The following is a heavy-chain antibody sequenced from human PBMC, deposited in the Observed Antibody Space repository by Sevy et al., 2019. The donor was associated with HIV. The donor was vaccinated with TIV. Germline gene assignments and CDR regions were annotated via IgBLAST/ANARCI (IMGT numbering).Heavy chain of an antibody. V-gene: IGHV4-38-2*02. CDR1: GYSISSGYY. J-gene: IGHJ4*02. Sequence: SETLSLTCTVSGYSISSGYYWGWIRQPPGKGLEWIGSIYHSGSTYYNPSLKSRVTISVDTSKNQFSLKLSSVTAADTAVYYWAREEGGVIDYWGQGTLVTVSS. D-gene: IGHD3-16*01. CDR3: AREEGGVIDY. CDR2: IYHSGST.